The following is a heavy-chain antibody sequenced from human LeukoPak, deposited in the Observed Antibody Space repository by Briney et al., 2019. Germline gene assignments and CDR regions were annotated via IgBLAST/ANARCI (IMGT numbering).Heavy chain of an antibody. CDR1: GYTFTSYG. V-gene: IGHV1-18*01. CDR3: ARDRVTTERDYYYMDV. CDR2: ISAYNGNT. J-gene: IGHJ6*03. D-gene: IGHD4-17*01. Sequence: GASVKVSCKASGYTFTSYGISWVRQAPGQGLEWMGWISAYNGNTNYAQKFQGRVTMTRDTSTSTVYMELSSLRSEDTAVYYCARDRVTTERDYYYMDVWGKGTTVTVSS.